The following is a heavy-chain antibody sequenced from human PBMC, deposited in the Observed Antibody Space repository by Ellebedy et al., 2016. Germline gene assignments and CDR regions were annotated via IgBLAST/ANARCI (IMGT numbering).Heavy chain of an antibody. V-gene: IGHV3-48*01. D-gene: IGHD6-13*01. CDR3: AKPAPSIAAAGTFSS. J-gene: IGHJ5*02. CDR2: ISTGSSI. Sequence: GESLKISCGASGFIFSTYWMNWVRQAPGEGLEWVSYISTGSSIYYADSVKGRFTISRDNSKNTLYLQMNSLRAEDTAVYYCAKPAPSIAAAGTFSSWGQGTLVTVSS. CDR1: GFIFSTYW.